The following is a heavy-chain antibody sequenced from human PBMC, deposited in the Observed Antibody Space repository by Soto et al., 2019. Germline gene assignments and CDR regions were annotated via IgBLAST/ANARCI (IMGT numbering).Heavy chain of an antibody. CDR2: AYYSGTT. D-gene: IGHD3-3*01. J-gene: IGHJ4*01. CDR1: GASFSGSY. Sequence: SETLSLTCAVSGASFSGSYWSWIRQPPGKGLEWIGYAYYSGTTVYNPSLKSRVSISVDTSKKHVSLRLKSVTAADTAVYYCAVWSALTQYYFDSWGHGTLVTVSS. V-gene: IGHV4-59*13. CDR3: AVWSALTQYYFDS.